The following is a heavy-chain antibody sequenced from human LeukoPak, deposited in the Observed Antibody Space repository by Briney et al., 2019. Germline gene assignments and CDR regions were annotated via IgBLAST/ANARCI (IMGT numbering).Heavy chain of an antibody. CDR1: GGTFSSYA. Sequence: SVKVSCKASGGTFSSYAISWVRQAPGQGLEWMGRIIPIFGTANYAQKFQGTVTITTDESTSTAYMELSSLRSEDTAVYYCARDRLAVPYYFDYWGQGTLVTVSS. J-gene: IGHJ4*02. CDR2: IIPIFGTA. V-gene: IGHV1-69*05. D-gene: IGHD6-19*01. CDR3: ARDRLAVPYYFDY.